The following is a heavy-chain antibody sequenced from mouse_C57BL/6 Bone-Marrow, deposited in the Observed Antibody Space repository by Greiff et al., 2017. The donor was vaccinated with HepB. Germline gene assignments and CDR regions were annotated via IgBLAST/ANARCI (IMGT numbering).Heavy chain of an antibody. CDR3: TTCPRSDV. V-gene: IGHV14-4*01. CDR2: IDPENGDT. J-gene: IGHJ1*03. Sequence: EVQLQQSGAELVRPGASVKLSCTASGFNIKDDYMHWVKQRPEQGLEWIGWIDPENGDTEYASKFQGKATITADTSSNTAYLQLSSLTSEDTAVYYCTTCPRSDVWGTGTTVTVSS. CDR1: GFNIKDDY.